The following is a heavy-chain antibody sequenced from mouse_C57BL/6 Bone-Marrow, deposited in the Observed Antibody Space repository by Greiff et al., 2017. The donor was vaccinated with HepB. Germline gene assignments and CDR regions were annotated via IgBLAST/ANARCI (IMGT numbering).Heavy chain of an antibody. CDR1: GFTFSSYA. J-gene: IGHJ2*01. CDR2: ISDGGSYT. D-gene: IGHD1-1*01. CDR3: ARDALLRYFDY. Sequence: EVQLVESGGGLVKPGGSLKLSCAASGFTFSSYAMSWVRQTPEKRLEWVATISDGGSYTYYPDNVKGRFTISRDNAKNNLYLQMSHLKSEDTAMYYCARDALLRYFDYWGQGTTLTVSS. V-gene: IGHV5-4*01.